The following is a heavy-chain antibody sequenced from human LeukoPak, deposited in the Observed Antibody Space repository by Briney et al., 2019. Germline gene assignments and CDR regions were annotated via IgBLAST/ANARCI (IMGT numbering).Heavy chain of an antibody. Sequence: SETLSLTCTVSGGSISSSSYYWGWIRQPPGKGLEWIGSIYYSGSTYYNPSLKSRVTISVDTSKNQFSLKLSSVTAADTAVYYCARDIAAADNLFDPWGQGTLVTVSS. CDR2: IYYSGST. V-gene: IGHV4-39*07. CDR3: ARDIAAADNLFDP. CDR1: GGSISSSSYY. D-gene: IGHD6-13*01. J-gene: IGHJ5*02.